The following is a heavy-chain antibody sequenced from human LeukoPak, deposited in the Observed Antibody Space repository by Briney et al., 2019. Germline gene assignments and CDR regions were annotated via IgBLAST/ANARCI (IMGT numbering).Heavy chain of an antibody. D-gene: IGHD3-3*01. J-gene: IGHJ4*02. V-gene: IGHV1-8*01. Sequence: ASVKVSCKASGYTFTSYDINWVRQATGQGLEWMGWMNPNSGNTGYAQKFQGRVTMTRNTSISTAYMELSSLRSEDTAVYYCAKRIDFWSGYCFDYLGQGTLVTVSS. CDR3: AKRIDFWSGYCFDY. CDR1: GYTFTSYD. CDR2: MNPNSGNT.